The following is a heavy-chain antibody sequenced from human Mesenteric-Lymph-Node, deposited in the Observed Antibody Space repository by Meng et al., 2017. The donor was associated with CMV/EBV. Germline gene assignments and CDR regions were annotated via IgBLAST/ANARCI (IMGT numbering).Heavy chain of an antibody. CDR3: ARTPLYCSSASCYTFDY. Sequence: GESLKISCAASGFTFSSYWMHWVRQAPGKGLVWVSRISSDGSSTNYADSVKGRFTISRDNAKNTLYLQMNSLRAEDTAVYYCARTPLYCSSASCYTFDYWGQGTLVTVSS. CDR2: ISSDGSST. D-gene: IGHD2-2*01. J-gene: IGHJ4*02. V-gene: IGHV3-74*01. CDR1: GFTFSSYW.